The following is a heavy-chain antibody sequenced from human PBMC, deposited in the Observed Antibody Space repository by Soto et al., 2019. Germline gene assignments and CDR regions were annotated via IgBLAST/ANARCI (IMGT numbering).Heavy chain of an antibody. J-gene: IGHJ4*02. D-gene: IGHD4-17*01. CDR3: ARLDPAVTTSLDY. V-gene: IGHV4-31*03. CDR2: IYYSGST. Sequence: SETLSLTCTVSGGSISSGGYYWSWIRQHPGKGLEWIGYIYYSGSTYYNTSLKKRVTISVDTSKNQFSLKLSSMTAANTAVYYCARLDPAVTTSLDYWGQGTLVTVSS. CDR1: GGSISSGGYY.